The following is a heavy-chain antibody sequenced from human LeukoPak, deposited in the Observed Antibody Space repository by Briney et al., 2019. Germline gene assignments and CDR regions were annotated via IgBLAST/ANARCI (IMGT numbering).Heavy chain of an antibody. D-gene: IGHD3-22*01. CDR3: ARDRYYDSSGSDDAFDI. V-gene: IGHV4-31*03. J-gene: IGHJ3*02. CDR2: IYYSGST. CDR1: GGSISSGGYY. Sequence: SETLSLTCTVSGGSISSGGYYWSWIRQHPGKGLEWIGYIYYSGSTYYNPSLKSRVTISVDTSKNQFPLKLSSVTAADTAVYYCARDRYYDSSGSDDAFDIWGQGTMVTVSS.